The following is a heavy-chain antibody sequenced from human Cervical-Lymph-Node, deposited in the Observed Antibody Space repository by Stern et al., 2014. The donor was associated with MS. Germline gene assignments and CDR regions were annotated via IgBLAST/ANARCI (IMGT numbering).Heavy chain of an antibody. CDR2: IYHRGST. CDR3: ARQHCTAVEWENYYFDY. V-gene: IGHV4-4*02. CDR1: GDSITSNNW. Sequence: QVQLQESGPGLVKPSGTLSLTCAVSGDSITSNNWWSWIRQSPGKGLEWIGEIYHRGSTNYSPSLQSRVTISADKSKNQFSLRLDSVTAADTALYYCARQHCTAVEWENYYFDYWGQGSLVTVSS. D-gene: IGHD1-26*01. J-gene: IGHJ4*02.